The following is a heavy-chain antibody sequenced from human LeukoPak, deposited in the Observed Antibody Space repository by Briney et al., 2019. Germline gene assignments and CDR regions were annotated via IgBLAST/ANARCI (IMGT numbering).Heavy chain of an antibody. V-gene: IGHV6-1*01. Sequence: PSQTLSLTCAISGDSVSSNSAAWNWIRQSPSRGLEWLGRTYYRSKWYNDYAVSVKSRIIINPDTSKNRFSLQLSSVTPEDTAVYYCARGEWKLLSHYWYFDLWGRGTLVTVSS. CDR2: TYYRSKWYN. J-gene: IGHJ2*01. D-gene: IGHD1-26*01. CDR3: ARGEWKLLSHYWYFDL. CDR1: GDSVSSNSAA.